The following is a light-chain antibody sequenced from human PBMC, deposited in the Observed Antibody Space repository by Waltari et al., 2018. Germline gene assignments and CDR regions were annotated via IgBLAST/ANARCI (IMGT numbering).Light chain of an antibody. V-gene: IGLV3-19*01. CDR2: GKD. J-gene: IGLJ3*02. CDR3: SSRNGRADQVV. CDR1: SLRTSY. Sequence: SSELTQDPGVSVALGQTFTITCQGDSLRTSYATWYQLKPGQAPVLVNYGKDKRPSGIPDRFSGYSSGTTSSLTITGAQAEDEADYYCSSRNGRADQVVFAGGTKVTVL.